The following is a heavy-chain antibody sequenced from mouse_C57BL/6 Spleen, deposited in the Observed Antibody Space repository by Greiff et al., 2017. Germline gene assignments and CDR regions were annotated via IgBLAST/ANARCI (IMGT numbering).Heavy chain of an antibody. D-gene: IGHD4-1*01. CDR2: IWGVGST. CDR3: ATLGRELAY. V-gene: IGHV2-6*01. CDR1: GFSLTSYG. J-gene: IGHJ3*01. Sequence: QVQLKESGPGLVAPSQSLSITCTVSGFSLTSYGVDWVRQSPGKGLEWLGVIWGVGSTNYNSALKSRLSISKDNSKSQVFLRMNSLQTDDTAMYYGATLGRELAYWGQGTLVTVSA.